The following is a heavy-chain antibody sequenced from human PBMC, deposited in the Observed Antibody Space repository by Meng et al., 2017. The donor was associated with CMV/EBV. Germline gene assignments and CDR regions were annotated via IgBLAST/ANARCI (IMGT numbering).Heavy chain of an antibody. CDR1: CGSISSGDYY. Sequence: GRLQESGRGPVMPSRAPSLTCSVSCGSISSGDYYWSWIRQPPGKGLELIGYIYYSGSTYYNPSLKSRVTISVDTSKNQFSLKLSSVTAADTAVYYCAREGDNPFDYWGQGTLVTVSS. CDR2: IYYSGST. D-gene: IGHD2-21*02. V-gene: IGHV4-30-4*08. J-gene: IGHJ4*02. CDR3: AREGDNPFDY.